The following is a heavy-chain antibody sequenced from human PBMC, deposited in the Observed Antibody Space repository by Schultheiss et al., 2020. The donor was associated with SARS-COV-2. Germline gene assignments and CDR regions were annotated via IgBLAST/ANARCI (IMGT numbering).Heavy chain of an antibody. CDR2: IYYSGST. V-gene: IGHV4-59*08. Sequence: SETLSLTCAVYSGSFSGYYWSWIRQPPGKGLEWIGYIYYSGSTNYNPSLKSRVTISVDTSKNQFSLKLSSVTAADTAVYYCARLHGDYFDRNWFDPWGQGILVTVSS. CDR1: SGSFSGYY. J-gene: IGHJ5*02. D-gene: IGHD4-17*01. CDR3: ARLHGDYFDRNWFDP.